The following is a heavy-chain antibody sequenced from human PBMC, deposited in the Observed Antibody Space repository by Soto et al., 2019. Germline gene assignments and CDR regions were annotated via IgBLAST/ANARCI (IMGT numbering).Heavy chain of an antibody. D-gene: IGHD4-17*01. CDR1: GYTFTSYD. CDR2: MNPNSGNT. CDR3: ARRYGDYLLITFDY. J-gene: IGHJ4*02. Sequence: ASVKVSCKASGYTFTSYDINWVRQATGQGFEWMGWMNPNSGNTGYAQKFQGRVTMTRNTSISTAYMELSSLRSEDTAVYYCARRYGDYLLITFDYWGQGTLVTVSS. V-gene: IGHV1-8*01.